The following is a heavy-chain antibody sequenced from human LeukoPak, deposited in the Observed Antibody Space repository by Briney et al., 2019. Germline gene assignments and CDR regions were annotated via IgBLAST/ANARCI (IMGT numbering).Heavy chain of an antibody. CDR1: GFTFRIYA. V-gene: IGHV3-23*01. Sequence: GALRLSCAASGFTFRIYAMSWVRQAPGKGLEWVSAISGSGGSTYYADSVKGRFTISRDNSKNTLYLQMNSLRAEDTAVYYCAKVPDYGDYYYYMDVWGKGTTVTVSS. D-gene: IGHD4-17*01. CDR3: AKVPDYGDYYYYMDV. J-gene: IGHJ6*03. CDR2: ISGSGGST.